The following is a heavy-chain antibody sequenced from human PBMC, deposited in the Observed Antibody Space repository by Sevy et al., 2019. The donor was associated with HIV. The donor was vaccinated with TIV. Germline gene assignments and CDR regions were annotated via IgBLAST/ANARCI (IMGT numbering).Heavy chain of an antibody. V-gene: IGHV3-53*01. J-gene: IGHJ3*02. CDR1: GFTVSSNY. Sequence: GGSLRLSCAASGFTVSSNYMSWVRQAPGKGLEWVSVIYSGGRTYYADSVKGRFTISRDNSKNTLYLQMNSLRAEDTAVYYCARGYDFYAFDIWGQGTMVTVSS. D-gene: IGHD3-22*01. CDR2: IYSGGRT. CDR3: ARGYDFYAFDI.